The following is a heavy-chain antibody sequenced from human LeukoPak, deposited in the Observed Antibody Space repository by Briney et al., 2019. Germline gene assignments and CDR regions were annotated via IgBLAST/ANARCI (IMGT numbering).Heavy chain of an antibody. CDR2: FDPEDGET. CDR3: ATDGQGGRITMVRGVWYFDL. J-gene: IGHJ2*01. Sequence: ASVKVSCKVSGYTLTELSMHWVRQAPGKGLEWMGGFDPEDGETIYAQKFQGRVTMTEDTSTDTAYMELSSLRSEDTAVYYCATDGQGGRITMVRGVWYFDLWGRGTLVTVSS. D-gene: IGHD3-10*01. CDR1: GYTLTELS. V-gene: IGHV1-24*01.